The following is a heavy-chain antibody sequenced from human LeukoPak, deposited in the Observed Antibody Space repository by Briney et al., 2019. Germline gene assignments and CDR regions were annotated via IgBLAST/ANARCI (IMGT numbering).Heavy chain of an antibody. D-gene: IGHD3-22*01. V-gene: IGHV3-15*01. CDR2: IKGKTDGGTT. CDR3: TTDIRRSYYDTSGY. Sequence: GGSLRLSCAASGFTFSNAWMSWVRQAPGKGLEWVGRIKGKTDGGTTDYAAPVKGKFTISRDDSKNTLYLQMSSLKTEDTAVYYCTTDIRRSYYDTSGYWGQGTLVTVSS. J-gene: IGHJ4*02. CDR1: GFTFSNAW.